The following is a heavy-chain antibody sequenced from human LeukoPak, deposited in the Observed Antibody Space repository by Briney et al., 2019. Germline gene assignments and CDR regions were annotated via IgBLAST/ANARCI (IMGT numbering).Heavy chain of an antibody. Sequence: ASVKVSCKASGYTFTSYAMHWVRQAPGQRLEWMGWINAGNGNTKYSQKFQGRVTITRDTSASTAYMELSSLRSEDTAVYYCARSPPPTYYYDSSGYYPRDAFDIWGQGTMVTVSS. CDR3: ARSPPPTYYYDSSGYYPRDAFDI. J-gene: IGHJ3*02. D-gene: IGHD3-22*01. V-gene: IGHV1-3*01. CDR2: INAGNGNT. CDR1: GYTFTSYA.